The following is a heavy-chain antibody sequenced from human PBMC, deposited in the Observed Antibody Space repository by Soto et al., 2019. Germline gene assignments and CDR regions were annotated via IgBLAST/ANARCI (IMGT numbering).Heavy chain of an antibody. V-gene: IGHV4-59*08. Sequence: PSETLSLTCTVPGGSISSDYWSWIRQPPGKGLEWIGYIYYSGSTNYNPSLKSRVTISVDTSKNQFSLKLNSMTAADTAVYYCARHNYGSGSTYFDYWGQGTLVTVSS. D-gene: IGHD3-10*01. CDR1: GGSISSDY. J-gene: IGHJ4*02. CDR3: ARHNYGSGSTYFDY. CDR2: IYYSGST.